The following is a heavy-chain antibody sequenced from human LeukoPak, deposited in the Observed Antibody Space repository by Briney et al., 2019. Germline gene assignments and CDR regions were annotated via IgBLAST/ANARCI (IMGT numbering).Heavy chain of an antibody. CDR2: TYYRSKWIN. J-gene: IGHJ3*02. D-gene: IGHD3-9*01. CDR3: ARDADWAYDAFDI. CDR1: GDSVSVKSDV. Sequence: PSQTLSLTCAISGDSVSVKSDVWNWIRLSPSRGLEWLGRTYYRSKWINDYATSVKSRIIISPDTSKNQFSLHLSSVTPEDTAVYYCARDADWAYDAFDIWGQGTMVTVSS. V-gene: IGHV6-1*01.